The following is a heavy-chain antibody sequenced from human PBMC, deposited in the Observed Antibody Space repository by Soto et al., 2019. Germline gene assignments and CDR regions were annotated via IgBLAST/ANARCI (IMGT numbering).Heavy chain of an antibody. CDR1: GYTFTSYD. CDR2: MNPNSGNT. CDR3: ETLWDIVLVPTDAY. D-gene: IGHD2-2*01. V-gene: IGHV1-8*01. Sequence: QVQLVQSGTEVKKPGASVKVSCKASGYTFTSYDINWVRQATGQGLEWMGWMNPNSGNTGYAQKFRSRVTMTRNTSISTANIELRSLRSEDTAGYFCETLWDIVLVPTDAYWGQGTLVTVSS. J-gene: IGHJ4*02.